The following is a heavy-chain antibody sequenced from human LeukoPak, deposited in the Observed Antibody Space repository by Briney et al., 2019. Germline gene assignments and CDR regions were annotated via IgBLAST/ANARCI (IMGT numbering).Heavy chain of an antibody. Sequence: GGSLRLSCAASGFTFSSYAMYWVRQAPGKGLEWVLGISGGGGSTYYADSVKGRFTISRDNSKNTLYLQMNSLRAEDTAVYYCAKDGRGWRGYFQHWGQGTLVTVSS. CDR3: AKDGRGWRGYFQH. CDR2: ISGGGGST. J-gene: IGHJ1*01. D-gene: IGHD6-19*01. CDR1: GFTFSSYA. V-gene: IGHV3-23*01.